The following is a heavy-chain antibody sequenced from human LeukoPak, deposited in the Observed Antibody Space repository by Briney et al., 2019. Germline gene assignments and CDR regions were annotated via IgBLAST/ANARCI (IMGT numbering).Heavy chain of an antibody. V-gene: IGHV4-59*08. CDR1: GGSISSYY. CDR3: ARRPDSYGHYYFGY. Sequence: SETLSLTCTVSGGSISSYYWSWIRQPPGKGLEWIGYIYYSGSTNYNPSLKSRVTISVDTSKNQFSLKLSSVTAADTAVYYCARRPDSYGHYYFGYWGQGTLVTVSS. D-gene: IGHD5-18*01. J-gene: IGHJ4*02. CDR2: IYYSGST.